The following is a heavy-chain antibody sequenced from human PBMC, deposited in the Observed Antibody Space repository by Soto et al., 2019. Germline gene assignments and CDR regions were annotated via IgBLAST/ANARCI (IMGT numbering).Heavy chain of an antibody. V-gene: IGHV5-51*01. CDR1: AFSLTNYC. Sequence: SLKISCQGPAFSLTNYCLVALRHVPGKFQKWMAFIDPDSHTRYSPSFEGQITISADKSINTAYLQWTNLKASDTAIYYCARRNDTPTSGNYSVSWRRRSSDP. CDR2: IDPDSHT. CDR3: ARRNDTPTSGNYSVSWRRRSSDP. J-gene: IGHJ5*02. D-gene: IGHD4-4*01.